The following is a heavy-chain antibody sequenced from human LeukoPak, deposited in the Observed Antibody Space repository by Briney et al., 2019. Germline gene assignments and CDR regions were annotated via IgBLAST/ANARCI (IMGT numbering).Heavy chain of an antibody. Sequence: GSLRLSCAASGFTFSSYSMNWVRQAPGKGLEWVSSISSSSSYIYYADSVKGRFTISRDNAKNSLSLQMNSLRAEDTAVYYCAELGITMIGGVWGKGTTVTISS. CDR2: ISSSSSYI. J-gene: IGHJ6*04. V-gene: IGHV3-21*01. CDR1: GFTFSSYS. D-gene: IGHD3-10*02. CDR3: AELGITMIGGV.